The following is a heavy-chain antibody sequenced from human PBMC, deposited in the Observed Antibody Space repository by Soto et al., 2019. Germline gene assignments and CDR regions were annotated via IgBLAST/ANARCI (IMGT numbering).Heavy chain of an antibody. CDR1: GFTFSSYS. CDR3: ARGRTYYDILTGYYFDY. CDR2: ISSSSSYI. Sequence: GSLRLSCAASGFTFSSYSMNWVRQAPGKGLEWVSSISSSSSYIYYADSVKGRFTISRDNAKNSLYLQMNSLRAEDTAVYYCARGRTYYDILTGYYFDYWGQGTLVTVSS. J-gene: IGHJ4*02. D-gene: IGHD3-9*01. V-gene: IGHV3-21*01.